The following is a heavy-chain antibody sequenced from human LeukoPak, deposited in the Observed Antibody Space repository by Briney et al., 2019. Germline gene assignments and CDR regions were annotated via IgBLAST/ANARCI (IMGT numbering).Heavy chain of an antibody. Sequence: PSETLSLTCAVYGGSFSGYYWSWIRQPPGKGLEWIGEINHSGSTNYNPSLKSRVTISVDTSKNQFSLKLSSVTAADTAVYYCARRMAYYYDSSGYKDDYWGQGTLVTVSP. CDR1: GGSFSGYY. CDR2: INHSGST. J-gene: IGHJ4*02. D-gene: IGHD3-22*01. CDR3: ARRMAYYYDSSGYKDDY. V-gene: IGHV4-34*01.